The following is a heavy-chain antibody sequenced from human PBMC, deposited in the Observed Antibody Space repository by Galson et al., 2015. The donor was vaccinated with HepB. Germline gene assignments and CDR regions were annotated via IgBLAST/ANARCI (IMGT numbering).Heavy chain of an antibody. CDR2: INSDGSST. J-gene: IGHJ3*02. CDR1: GFTFSSYW. CDR3: AREGKQWLVKLNAFDI. Sequence: SLRLSCAASGFTFSSYWMHWVRQAPGKGLVWVSRINSDGSSTNYADSVKGRFTISRDNAKNTLYLQMNSLRAEDTAVYYCAREGKQWLVKLNAFDIWGQGTMVTVSS. D-gene: IGHD6-19*01. V-gene: IGHV3-74*01.